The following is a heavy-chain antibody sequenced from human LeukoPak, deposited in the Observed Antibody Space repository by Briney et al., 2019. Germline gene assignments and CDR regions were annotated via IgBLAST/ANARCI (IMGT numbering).Heavy chain of an antibody. CDR2: INYRGNT. CDR1: GGSISSSSYY. CDR3: ARRDSYSSGYYYFDY. Sequence: PSETLSLTCTVSGGSISSSSYYWGWIRQPPGKGLDWIGIINYRGNTYYNPSLKSRVTISVDTSKNQFSLKLSFVTAADTAVYYCARRDSYSSGYYYFDYWGQGTLVTVSS. J-gene: IGHJ4*02. D-gene: IGHD3-22*01. V-gene: IGHV4-39*01.